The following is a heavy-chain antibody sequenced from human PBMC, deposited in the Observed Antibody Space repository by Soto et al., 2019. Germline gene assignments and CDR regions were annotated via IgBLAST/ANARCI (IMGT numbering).Heavy chain of an antibody. D-gene: IGHD6-6*01. J-gene: IGHJ6*02. Sequence: PSETLSLTCTVSGGSISSYYWSWIRQPPGKGLEWIGYIYYSGSTNYNPSLKSRVTISVDTSKNQFSLKLSSVTAADTAVYYCARDPESSSSSGRGYYYGMHVWGQGTTVTVSS. CDR1: GGSISSYY. V-gene: IGHV4-59*01. CDR3: ARDPESSSSSGRGYYYGMHV. CDR2: IYYSGST.